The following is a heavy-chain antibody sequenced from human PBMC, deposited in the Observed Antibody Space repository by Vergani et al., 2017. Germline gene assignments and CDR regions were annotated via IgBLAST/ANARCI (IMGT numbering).Heavy chain of an antibody. CDR2: IRSQAYGGPT. Sequence: EVQLVESGGGLVQPGRSLRLSCTASGFTVGDYAMRWVRQAPGRGLEWVGFIRSQAYGGPTEYAASVKGRFTIPRDESKSIAYLQMNSLKTEDTAVYYCTRENDSVRYFDWYVYYFDYWGQGTLVTVSS. D-gene: IGHD3-9*01. V-gene: IGHV3-49*04. CDR1: GFTVGDYA. J-gene: IGHJ4*02. CDR3: TRENDSVRYFDWYVYYFDY.